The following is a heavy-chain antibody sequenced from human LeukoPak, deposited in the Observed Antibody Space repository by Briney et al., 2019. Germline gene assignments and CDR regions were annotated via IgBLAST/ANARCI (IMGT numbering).Heavy chain of an antibody. V-gene: IGHV4-4*02. D-gene: IGHD6-13*01. J-gene: IGHJ5*02. Sequence: SGTLSLTCDVSGGSITQTNYWTWVRQPPGKGLEWIGEVNLQGGTNYNPSLLRRVAISVDTSANHVSLQMTSVTAADTAVYYCARQYSSSWYSNWFDPWGQGTLVTVSS. CDR2: VNLQGGT. CDR3: ARQYSSSWYSNWFDP. CDR1: GGSITQTNY.